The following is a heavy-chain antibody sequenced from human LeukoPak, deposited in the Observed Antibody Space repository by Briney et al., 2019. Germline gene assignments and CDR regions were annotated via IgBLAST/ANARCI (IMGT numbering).Heavy chain of an antibody. V-gene: IGHV1-18*01. J-gene: IGHJ3*02. D-gene: IGHD3-22*01. CDR3: AVHYDSSGYYRPGGAFDI. Sequence: GASVKVSCKASGYTFTSYGISWVRQAPGQGLEWMGWISPYNGNTNYAQKLQGRVTMTTETSTSTAYMELRSLRSDDTAVYYCAVHYDSSGYYRPGGAFDIWGQGTMVTVSS. CDR1: GYTFTSYG. CDR2: ISPYNGNT.